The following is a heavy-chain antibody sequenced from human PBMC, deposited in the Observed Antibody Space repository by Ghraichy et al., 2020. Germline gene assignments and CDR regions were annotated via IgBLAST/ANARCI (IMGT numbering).Heavy chain of an antibody. J-gene: IGHJ3*02. CDR2: ISSSSSYI. CDR3: ARTFNYYDSSGSDAFDI. Sequence: GGSLRLSCAASGFTFSSYSMNWVRQAPGKGLEWVSSISSSSSYIYYADSVKGRFTISRDNAKNSLYLQMNSLRAEDTAVYYCARTFNYYDSSGSDAFDIWGQGTMVTVSS. V-gene: IGHV3-21*01. CDR1: GFTFSSYS. D-gene: IGHD3-22*01.